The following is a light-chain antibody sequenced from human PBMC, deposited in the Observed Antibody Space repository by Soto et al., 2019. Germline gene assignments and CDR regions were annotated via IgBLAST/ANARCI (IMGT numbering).Light chain of an antibody. J-gene: IGKJ5*01. CDR2: GAS. CDR1: QSISDT. V-gene: IGKV3-15*01. CDR3: QQYGSSPPIT. Sequence: EIVMTPSPATLSVSPGGRATLSCRASQSISDTLAWYQQKPGQAPRLLIHGASTRATGFPARFSGSGSGTDFTLTISSLQSEDFAVYYCQQYGSSPPITFGQGTRLEIK.